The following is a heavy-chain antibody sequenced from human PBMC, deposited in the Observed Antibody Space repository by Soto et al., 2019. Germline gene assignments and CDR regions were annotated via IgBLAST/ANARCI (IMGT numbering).Heavy chain of an antibody. V-gene: IGHV3-30*03. CDR1: GFIFSSYG. J-gene: IGHJ5*02. Sequence: QVQLLESGGGVVQPGRSLRLSCAASGFIFSSYGIHWVRQAPGKGLEWVAVISDDGSNKHYADSVKGRFTISRDDSKNTLYLQMNSLRLEDTAVYYCARDPSSRDPWGQGTLVTVSS. CDR2: ISDDGSNK. CDR3: ARDPSSRDP. D-gene: IGHD6-6*01.